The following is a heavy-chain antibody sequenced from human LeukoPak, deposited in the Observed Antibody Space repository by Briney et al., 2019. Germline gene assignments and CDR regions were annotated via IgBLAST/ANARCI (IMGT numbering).Heavy chain of an antibody. CDR2: ISSSGSTV. CDR3: AREYYGLLTGYYLDH. Sequence: GGSLRLSCAASGFRFSTFEMNWVRQAPGKGLEWISFISSSGSTVHYADSVKGRFTVSRDNAQNSLFLQMNGLRDEDTAIYYCAREYYGLLTGYYLDHWGQGTLVTVSS. V-gene: IGHV3-48*03. D-gene: IGHD3-9*01. J-gene: IGHJ4*02. CDR1: GFRFSTFE.